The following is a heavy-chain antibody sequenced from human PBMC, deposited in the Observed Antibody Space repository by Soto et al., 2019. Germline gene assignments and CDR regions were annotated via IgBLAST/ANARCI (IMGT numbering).Heavy chain of an antibody. CDR3: ATDDYGDYVSSRRPYYYYYYMGV. J-gene: IGHJ6*03. Sequence: SETLSLTCTVSGGSISSYYWSWIRQPPGKGLEWIGYIYYSGSTNYNPSLKSRVTISVDTSKNQFSLKLSSVTAADTAVYYCATDDYGDYVSSRRPYYYYYYMGVWGKGTTVTVSS. V-gene: IGHV4-59*01. CDR1: GGSISSYY. CDR2: IYYSGST. D-gene: IGHD4-17*01.